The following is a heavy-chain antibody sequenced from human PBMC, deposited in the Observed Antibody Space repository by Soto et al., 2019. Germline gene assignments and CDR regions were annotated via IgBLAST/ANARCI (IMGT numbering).Heavy chain of an antibody. J-gene: IGHJ6*02. CDR2: INHSGST. D-gene: IGHD3-10*01. CDR3: ASGGQSGYYYYGMDV. V-gene: IGHV4-34*01. CDR1: GGSFSGCY. Sequence: SETLSLTCAVYGGSFSGCYWSWIRQPPGKGLEWIGEINHSGSTNYNPSLKSRVTISVDTSKNQSSLKLSSVTAADTAVYYCASGGQSGYYYYGMDVWGQGTTVTVSS.